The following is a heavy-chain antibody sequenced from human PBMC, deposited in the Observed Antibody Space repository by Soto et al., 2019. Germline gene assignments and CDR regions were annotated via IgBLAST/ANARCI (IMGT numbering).Heavy chain of an antibody. J-gene: IGHJ3*02. Sequence: QVQLVQSGAEVKKPGSSVKVSCKASGGTFSSYAIRWVRQAPGQGLEWMGGIIPIFGTANYAQKFQGRVTITAADSTSTASMGLSSMRSEDTALYYCASPMPRKGHIVVVTDEFDIWGQGTMVPVSS. CDR1: GGTFSSYA. D-gene: IGHD2-21*02. V-gene: IGHV1-69*01. CDR3: ASPMPRKGHIVVVTDEFDI. CDR2: IIPIFGTA.